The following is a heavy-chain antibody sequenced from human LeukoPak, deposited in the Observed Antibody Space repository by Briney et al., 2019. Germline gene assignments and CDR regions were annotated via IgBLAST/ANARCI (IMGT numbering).Heavy chain of an antibody. V-gene: IGHV1-2*02. CDR1: GYTFTGYY. D-gene: IGHD5-12*01. J-gene: IGHJ4*02. Sequence: ASVKVSCKASGYTFTGYYMHWVRQSPGQGLEWMGWINPNSGGTNYAQKFQGRVTMTRDTSISTAYMELSRLRSDDTAVYYCARDSGYDSSYFDYWGQGTLVTVFS. CDR2: INPNSGGT. CDR3: ARDSGYDSSYFDY.